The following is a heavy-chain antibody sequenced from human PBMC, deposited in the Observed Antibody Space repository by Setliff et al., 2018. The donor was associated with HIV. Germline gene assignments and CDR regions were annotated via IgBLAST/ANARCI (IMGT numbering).Heavy chain of an antibody. J-gene: IGHJ3*02. CDR2: IYYNGTAY. V-gene: IGHV4-30-4*08. D-gene: IGHD2-21*02. CDR1: GGSISSANYY. CDR3: AREVDLVTTSDAFDI. Sequence: PSETLSLTCTVSGGSISSANYYWSWIRQPPGKGLEWRGYIYYNGTAYYYNPSLKSRTTISLDTSMNHFSLKLTSVTAADTAVYYWAREVDLVTTSDAFDIWGQGTMVTVSS.